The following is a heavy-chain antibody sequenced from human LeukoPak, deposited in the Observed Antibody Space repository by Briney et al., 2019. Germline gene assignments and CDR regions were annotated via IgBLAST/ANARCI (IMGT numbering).Heavy chain of an antibody. CDR2: ISGSGGST. CDR1: GFTFSDYY. J-gene: IGHJ4*02. V-gene: IGHV3-23*01. D-gene: IGHD6-13*01. Sequence: PGGSLRLSCAASGFTFSDYYMSWIRQAPGKGLEWVSAISGSGGSTYYADSVKGRFTISRDNSKNTLYLQMNSLRAEDTAVYYCAKEMEAAAGMNGSGWGQGILVTVSS. CDR3: AKEMEAAAGMNGSG.